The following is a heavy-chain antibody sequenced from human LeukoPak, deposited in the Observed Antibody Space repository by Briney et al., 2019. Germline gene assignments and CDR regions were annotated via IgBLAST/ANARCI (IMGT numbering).Heavy chain of an antibody. CDR3: ARDYSQGDY. V-gene: IGHV1-8*02. D-gene: IGHD4-11*01. J-gene: IGHJ4*02. CDR2: MSPNSGNT. Sequence: ASVKVSCKASGYTFTSYYMHWVRQATGQGLEWMGWMSPNSGNTGYAQKFQGRVTMTRNTSISTAYMELSSLRSEDTAVYYCARDYSQGDYWGQGTLVTVSS. CDR1: GYTFTSYY.